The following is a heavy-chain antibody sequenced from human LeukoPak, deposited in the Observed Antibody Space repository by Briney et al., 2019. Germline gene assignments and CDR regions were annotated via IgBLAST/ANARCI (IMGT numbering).Heavy chain of an antibody. CDR3: ARETYSGYVTYMDV. J-gene: IGHJ6*03. CDR1: GFTFSSYW. V-gene: IGHV3-7*01. D-gene: IGHD5-12*01. CDR2: IKQDGSEK. Sequence: GGSLRLSCAASGFTFSSYWMSWVRQAPGKGLEWVANIKQDGSEKYYVDSVKGRFTVSRDNAKNSLYLQMNSLRAEDTAVYYCARETYSGYVTYMDVWGKGTTVTVSS.